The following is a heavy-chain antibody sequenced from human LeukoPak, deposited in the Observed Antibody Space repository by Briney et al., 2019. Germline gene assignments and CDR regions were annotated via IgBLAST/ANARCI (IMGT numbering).Heavy chain of an antibody. CDR2: ISSSSSTI. J-gene: IGHJ6*02. Sequence: GGSLRLSCAASGFTFSSYSMNWVRQAPGKGLEWVSYISSSSSTIYYADSVKGRFTISRDNAQSSLYLQMNSLRDEDTAVYYCAREDAGRSGMDVWGQGTTVTVSS. CDR1: GFTFSSYS. D-gene: IGHD6-13*01. V-gene: IGHV3-48*02. CDR3: AREDAGRSGMDV.